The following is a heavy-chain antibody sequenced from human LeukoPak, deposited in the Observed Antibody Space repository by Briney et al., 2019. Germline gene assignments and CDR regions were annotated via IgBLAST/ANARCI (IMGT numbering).Heavy chain of an antibody. J-gene: IGHJ4*02. D-gene: IGHD3-10*01. CDR3: TTDRGVLGD. V-gene: IGHV3-15*01. Sequence: PGGSLRLSCAASGFTFSNAWMSWVRQAPGKGLEWVGRIKSKTDDGTTDYAAPVKGRFTISRDDSKNTLYLQMNSLKTEDTAVYYCTTDRGVLGDWGQGTLVTVSS. CDR1: GFTFSNAW. CDR2: IKSKTDDGTT.